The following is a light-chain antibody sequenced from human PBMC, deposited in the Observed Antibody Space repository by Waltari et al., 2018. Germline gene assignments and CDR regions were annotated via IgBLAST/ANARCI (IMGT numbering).Light chain of an antibody. CDR1: QSISKW. CDR2: EAS. V-gene: IGKV1-5*03. J-gene: IGKJ4*01. Sequence: DIRMTQSPSTLSASAGDRVIIPCRASQSISKWLAWYKQKPGKAPKLLIYEASTLQSGVPSRFSGTGSGTDFTLTISSLQPDDFATYYCQQYNSYSLLTFGGGTKVEIK. CDR3: QQYNSYSLLT.